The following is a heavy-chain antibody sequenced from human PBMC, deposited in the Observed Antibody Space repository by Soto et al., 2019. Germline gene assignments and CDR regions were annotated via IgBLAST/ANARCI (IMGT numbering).Heavy chain of an antibody. D-gene: IGHD5-12*01. Sequence: QVQLQESGPGVVKPSDTLSVTCTVSGGSVSSRSHFWSWIRQPPGGGLQWIGYIYYTGNTNYSPSLKSRATLSVDTSRNQFSLRLTSVTAADTAIYYCARYDAESGSNKLAPWGQGTLVTVSS. V-gene: IGHV4-61*01. CDR1: GGSVSSRSHF. J-gene: IGHJ5*02. CDR3: ARYDAESGSNKLAP. CDR2: IYYTGNT.